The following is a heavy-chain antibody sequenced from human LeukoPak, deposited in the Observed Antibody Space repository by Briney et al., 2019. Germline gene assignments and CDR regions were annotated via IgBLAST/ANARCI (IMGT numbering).Heavy chain of an antibody. CDR1: GGSISSYY. J-gene: IGHJ4*02. V-gene: IGHV4-59*08. Sequence: SETLSLTCTVSGGSISSYYWSWIRQPPGKGLESIGYIYYSGSTNYNPSLKSRVTISVDTSKNQFSLKLSSVTAADTAVYYCARLRDCGGDCYSFDYWGQGTLVTVSS. CDR3: ARLRDCGGDCYSFDY. D-gene: IGHD2-21*02. CDR2: IYYSGST.